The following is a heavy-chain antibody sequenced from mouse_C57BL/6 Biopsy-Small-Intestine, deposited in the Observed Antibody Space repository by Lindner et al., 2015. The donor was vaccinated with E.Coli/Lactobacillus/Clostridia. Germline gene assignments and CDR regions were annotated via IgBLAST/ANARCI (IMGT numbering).Heavy chain of an antibody. V-gene: IGHV14-3*01. CDR3: ARVADYYDSCSVPDH. Sequence: SVKVSCKTSGFTFRNFGISWVRQAPGQGLEWMGWIGVSKGNTNYAQRFQGRVTMTTDTSTTTAYMELRSLRSDDTAMYFCARVADYYDSCSVPDHWGRGTLVTVS. J-gene: IGHJ3*01. D-gene: IGHD1-1*02. CDR2: IGVSKGNT. CDR1: GFTFRNFG.